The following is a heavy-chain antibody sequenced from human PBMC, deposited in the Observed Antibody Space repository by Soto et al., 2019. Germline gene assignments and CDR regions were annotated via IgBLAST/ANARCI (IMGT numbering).Heavy chain of an antibody. J-gene: IGHJ6*02. Sequence: ASVKVYCKASGYTFTSYGISWVRQAPGQMLEWTGWINAGNGNTKYSEKFQVRVTITRDTSASTAYLELSSLRSEDTAVYYCARDPNDSSAYYHHYYYGMDVWGQGTTVTVSS. CDR2: INAGNGNT. CDR1: GYTFTSYG. D-gene: IGHD3-22*01. V-gene: IGHV1-3*01. CDR3: ARDPNDSSAYYHHYYYGMDV.